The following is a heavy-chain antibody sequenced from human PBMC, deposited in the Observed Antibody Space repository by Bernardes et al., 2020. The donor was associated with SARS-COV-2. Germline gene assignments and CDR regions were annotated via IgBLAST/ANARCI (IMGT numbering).Heavy chain of an antibody. Sequence: GGSLRLSCAASGFAFSTYAMSWFRQAPGKGLEWVSVISGSGGTTYYSVSVKGRFTISRDNSQNMLYLQMSSLRAEDTAVYFCAKDLIAGTLGGLPQTFDYWGQGTLVTVSS. V-gene: IGHV3-23*01. D-gene: IGHD3-16*01. CDR2: ISGSGGTT. CDR3: AKDLIAGTLGGLPQTFDY. J-gene: IGHJ4*02. CDR1: GFAFSTYA.